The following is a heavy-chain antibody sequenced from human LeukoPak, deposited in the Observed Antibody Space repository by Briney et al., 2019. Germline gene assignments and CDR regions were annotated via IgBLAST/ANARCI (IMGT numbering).Heavy chain of an antibody. V-gene: IGHV1-18*01. CDR3: ARVGYSSSWYRYDAFDI. CDR1: GYTLTSYG. D-gene: IGHD6-13*01. J-gene: IGHJ3*02. Sequence: ASVKVSCKASGYTLTSYGISWVRQAPGQWLEWMGWISAYNGNTNYAQKLQGRVTMTTDTSTSTAYMELRSLRSDDTAVYYCARVGYSSSWYRYDAFDIWGQGTMVTVSS. CDR2: ISAYNGNT.